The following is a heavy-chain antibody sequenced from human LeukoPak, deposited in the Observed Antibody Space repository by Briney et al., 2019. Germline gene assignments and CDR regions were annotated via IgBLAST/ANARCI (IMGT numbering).Heavy chain of an antibody. Sequence: GRSLRLSCAASGYPFSSYAMQWVRQAPGKGLEWGALISYDGNNKYYADSVKGRYTISRDNSKNTLYLQMNSLGAEDTAVYYCVRTWGSGYSAPPGDWGQGSRVTVSS. CDR3: VRTWGSGYSAPPGD. CDR2: ISYDGNNK. D-gene: IGHD6-13*01. V-gene: IGHV3-30-3*01. J-gene: IGHJ4*02. CDR1: GYPFSSYA.